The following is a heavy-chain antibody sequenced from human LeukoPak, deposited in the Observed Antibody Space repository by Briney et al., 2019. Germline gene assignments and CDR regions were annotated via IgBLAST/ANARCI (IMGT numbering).Heavy chain of an antibody. CDR2: IDPNTGGT. D-gene: IGHD1-26*01. CDR1: GYTFTNYY. Sequence: ASVKVSCKTSGYTFTNYYIHWVRQAPGQGLEWMGWIDPNTGGTKSAKNFQGRVTMTRDTSISTAYMALSGLRSDDTAVYYCASLYDIVGTTVDYWGQGTLVTVSS. V-gene: IGHV1-2*02. CDR3: ASLYDIVGTTVDY. J-gene: IGHJ4*02.